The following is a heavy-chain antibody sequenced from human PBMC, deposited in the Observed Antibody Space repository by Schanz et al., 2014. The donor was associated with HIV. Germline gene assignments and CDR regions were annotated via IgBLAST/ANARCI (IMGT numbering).Heavy chain of an antibody. Sequence: EVQLLESGGDLVQPGGSLRLSCAASGFTFSSHAMTWVRQAPGKGLEWVSVISGSGRSTYYADSVKGRFTISRDNSKNTLYLQMNSLRAEDTAVYYCARDLGIVVVPATGSGMDVWGQGTTVTVSS. CDR1: GFTFSSHA. CDR3: ARDLGIVVVPATGSGMDV. V-gene: IGHV3-23*01. J-gene: IGHJ6*02. CDR2: ISGSGRST. D-gene: IGHD2-2*01.